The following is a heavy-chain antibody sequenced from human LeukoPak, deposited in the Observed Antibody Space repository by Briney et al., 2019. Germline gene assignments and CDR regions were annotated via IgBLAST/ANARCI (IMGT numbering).Heavy chain of an antibody. D-gene: IGHD6-19*01. CDR3: ARDPLKGSGRAEYFQH. Sequence: GGSLRLSCAASGFTFSSYSMNWVRQAPGKGLEWVSSISSSSSYIYYADSVKGRFTISRDNAKNSLYLQMNSLRAEDTAVYYCARDPLKGSGRAEYFQHWGQGTLVTVSS. J-gene: IGHJ1*01. V-gene: IGHV3-21*01. CDR1: GFTFSSYS. CDR2: ISSSSSYI.